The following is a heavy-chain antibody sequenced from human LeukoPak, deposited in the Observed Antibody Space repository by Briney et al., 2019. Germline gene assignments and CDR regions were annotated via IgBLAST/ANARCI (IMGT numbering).Heavy chain of an antibody. Sequence: SETLSLTCTVSGGSISSYYWGWIRQPPGKGLEWIGSIYYSGSTYYNPSLKSRVTISVDTSKNQFSLKLSSVTAADTAVYYCARHIPIVATNYYYYYMDVWGKGTTVTISS. V-gene: IGHV4-39*01. J-gene: IGHJ6*03. D-gene: IGHD5-12*01. CDR1: GGSISSYY. CDR3: ARHIPIVATNYYYYYMDV. CDR2: IYYSGST.